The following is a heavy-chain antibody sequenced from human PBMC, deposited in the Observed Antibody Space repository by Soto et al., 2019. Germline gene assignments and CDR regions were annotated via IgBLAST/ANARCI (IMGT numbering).Heavy chain of an antibody. D-gene: IGHD5-18*01. CDR3: ARGGYDWYFDL. V-gene: IGHV1-46*02. CDR2: FNPSGGTT. J-gene: IGHJ2*01. CDR1: GYTFNTYY. Sequence: QVQLVESGAEVQKPGASVKVSCNASGYTFNTYYIHWVRQAPGQGLEWMGMFNPSGGTTNYAQKLQGRVTLTRDTSTSTVYMELSSLRSEDTAIYYCARGGYDWYFDLWGRGTLVTVSS.